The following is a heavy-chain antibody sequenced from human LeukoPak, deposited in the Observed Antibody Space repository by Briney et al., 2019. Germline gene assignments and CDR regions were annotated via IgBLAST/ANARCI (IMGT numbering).Heavy chain of an antibody. V-gene: IGHV3-23*01. D-gene: IGHD3-3*01. CDR1: GFTFSSYA. Sequence: GGSLRLSCAASGFTFSSYAMTWVRQAPGKGLEWVSAISGSGYNSYRADSVKGRFTISRDNSKNTLFLQMNSLRAEDTAIYYCAKWMVRRDFWSGAFDIWGQGTMVTV. J-gene: IGHJ3*02. CDR3: AKWMVRRDFWSGAFDI. CDR2: ISGSGYNS.